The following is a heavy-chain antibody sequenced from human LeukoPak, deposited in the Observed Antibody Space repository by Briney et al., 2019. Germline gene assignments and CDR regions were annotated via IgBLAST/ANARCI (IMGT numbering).Heavy chain of an antibody. CDR1: GGSLSSGSYY. J-gene: IGHJ4*02. CDR3: AKAPEGGARCYFDY. CDR2: IYTIGST. Sequence: KTSETLSLTCTLSGGSLSSGSYYWSWIRQPAGKGLEWIGRIYTIGSTNHNPSLKSRGTISVDTAKNQFSLKLSSGTAADTAVYYCAKAPEGGARCYFDYWGQGTLVTVSS. D-gene: IGHD1-26*01. V-gene: IGHV4-61*02.